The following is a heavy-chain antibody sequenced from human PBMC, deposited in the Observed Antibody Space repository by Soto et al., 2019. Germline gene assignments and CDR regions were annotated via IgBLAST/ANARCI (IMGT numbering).Heavy chain of an antibody. J-gene: IGHJ6*02. Sequence: ASVKVSCKASGYTFTSYYMHWVRQAPGQGLEWMGIINPSGGSTSYAQKFQGRVTMTRDTSTSTVYMELSSLRSEDTAVYYCARVVRDSSSWPNLYYYYYSGMDVWGQGTTVTVYS. CDR3: ARVVRDSSSWPNLYYYYYSGMDV. V-gene: IGHV1-46*01. CDR2: INPSGGST. D-gene: IGHD6-13*01. CDR1: GYTFTSYY.